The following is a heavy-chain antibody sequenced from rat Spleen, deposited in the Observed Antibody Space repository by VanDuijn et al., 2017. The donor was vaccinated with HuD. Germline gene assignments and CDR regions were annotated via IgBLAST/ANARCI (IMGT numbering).Heavy chain of an antibody. J-gene: IGHJ2*01. Sequence: EVQLVESDGGLVQPGRSLKLSCAASGFTFSSFAMAWVRQAPKKGLEWVASISYDGGSTYYRDSVKGRFTISRDNAKSSLYLQLDSLRSEDTATYYCTTDTFYDGTYYPGGFDYWGQGVMVTVSS. CDR1: GFTFSSFA. V-gene: IGHV5-20*01. CDR3: TTDTFYDGTYYPGGFDY. CDR2: ISYDGGST. D-gene: IGHD1-12*02.